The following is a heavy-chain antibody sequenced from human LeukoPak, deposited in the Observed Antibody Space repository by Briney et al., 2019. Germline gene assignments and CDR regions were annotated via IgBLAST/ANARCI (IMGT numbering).Heavy chain of an antibody. D-gene: IGHD3-22*01. CDR1: GGSFSGYY. CDR2: INHSGST. J-gene: IGHJ4*02. CDR3: ARFHPPFDYDSSGYYFGGVDY. V-gene: IGHV4-34*01. Sequence: PSETLSLTCAVYGGSFSGYYWSWIRQPPGKGLEWIGEINHSGSTNYNPSLKSRVTISVDTSKNQFSLKLSSVTAADTAVYYCARFHPPFDYDSSGYYFGGVDYWGQGTLVTVSS.